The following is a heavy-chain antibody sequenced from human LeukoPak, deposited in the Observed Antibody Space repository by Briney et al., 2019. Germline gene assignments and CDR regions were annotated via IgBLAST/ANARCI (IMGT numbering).Heavy chain of an antibody. V-gene: IGHV3-48*01. Sequence: GGSLRLSCVASGFTFSSYGMNWVRQAPGKGLEWVLYISSSSSTKNYADSVRGRLTISRDNAKNSLYLQMNSLRAEDTAVYYCARARGFGYFDYWGQGTLVTVSS. CDR1: GFTFSSYG. D-gene: IGHD2-15*01. J-gene: IGHJ4*02. CDR2: ISSSSSTK. CDR3: ARARGFGYFDY.